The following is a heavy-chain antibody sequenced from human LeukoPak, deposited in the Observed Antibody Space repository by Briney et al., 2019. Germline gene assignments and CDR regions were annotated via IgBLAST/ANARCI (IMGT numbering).Heavy chain of an antibody. CDR1: GFTFSSYA. J-gene: IGHJ6*03. CDR2: ISYDGSNK. Sequence: GGSLRLSCAASGFTFSSYAMHWVRQAPGKGLEWVAVISYDGSNKYYADSVKGRFTISRDNAKNSLYLQMNSLRAEDTAVYYCARGDYDFWSDMDVWGKGTTATVSS. V-gene: IGHV3-30*04. CDR3: ARGDYDFWSDMDV. D-gene: IGHD3-3*01.